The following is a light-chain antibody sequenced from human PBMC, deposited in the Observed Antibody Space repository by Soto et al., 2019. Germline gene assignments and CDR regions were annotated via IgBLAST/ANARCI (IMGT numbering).Light chain of an antibody. J-gene: IGKJ1*01. CDR3: QQRSNWPPTWT. V-gene: IGKV3-11*01. Sequence: EIVLTQSPATLSLSPGERATLSCRASQSVGSYLAWYQQKPGQAPRLLIYDASNMATGIPARFSGSGSGTDFTPTISSLEPEDFAVYYCQQRSNWPPTWTFGQGTKVEIK. CDR1: QSVGSY. CDR2: DAS.